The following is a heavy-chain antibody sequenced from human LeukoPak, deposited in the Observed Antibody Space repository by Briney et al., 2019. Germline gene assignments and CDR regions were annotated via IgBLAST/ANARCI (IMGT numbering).Heavy chain of an antibody. V-gene: IGHV4-4*09. CDR1: GDSISSYY. D-gene: IGHD3-10*01. J-gene: IGHJ4*02. Sequence: SETLSLTCTVSGDSISSYYWSWIRQPPGKGLEWIGWNRHIYARGITNYHPSLKSRATRSIDTSKSQFSLKLSSVTAADTAVYYCARYYYGSGSNYNIAYFDHWGQGTLVTVSS. CDR2: IYARGIT. CDR3: ARYYYGSGSNYNIAYFDH.